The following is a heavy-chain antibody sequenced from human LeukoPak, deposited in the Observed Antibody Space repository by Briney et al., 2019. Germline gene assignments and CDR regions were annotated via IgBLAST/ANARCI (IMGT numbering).Heavy chain of an antibody. Sequence: QPGGSLRLSCAASGFTFSSYGMHWVRQAPGKGLEWVAFIRYDGSNKYYADSVKGRFTISRDNAKNSLYLQMNDLRAEDTAVYYCARDSGGSYPYYFDYWGQGTLVTVSS. CDR3: ARDSGGSYPYYFDY. D-gene: IGHD1-26*01. V-gene: IGHV3-30*02. CDR1: GFTFSSYG. CDR2: IRYDGSNK. J-gene: IGHJ4*02.